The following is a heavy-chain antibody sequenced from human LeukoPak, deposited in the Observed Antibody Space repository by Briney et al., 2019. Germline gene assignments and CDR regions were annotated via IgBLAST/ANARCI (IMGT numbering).Heavy chain of an antibody. CDR3: ARASGGSYPDY. Sequence: SETLSLTCTVSGGSISSGSYYWNWIRQPVGKGLEWIGRVYTSGSTNYNPSLKSRVTISVDTSKNQFSLKLSSVTAADTAVYYCARASGGSYPDYWGQGTLVTVSS. D-gene: IGHD1-26*01. V-gene: IGHV4-61*02. CDR2: VYTSGST. J-gene: IGHJ4*02. CDR1: GGSISSGSYY.